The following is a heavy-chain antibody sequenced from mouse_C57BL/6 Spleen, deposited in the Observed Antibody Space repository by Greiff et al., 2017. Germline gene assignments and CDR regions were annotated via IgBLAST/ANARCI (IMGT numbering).Heavy chain of an antibody. CDR2: IYPGDGDT. J-gene: IGHJ3*01. Sequence: VQLQQSGAELVKPGASVKISCKASGYAFSSYWMNWVKQRPGKGLEWIGQIYPGDGDTNYNGKFKGKATLTADKSSSTAYMQLSSLTSEDSAVYFCARGDDYDGNWFAYWGQGTLVTVSA. CDR1: GYAFSSYW. V-gene: IGHV1-80*01. D-gene: IGHD2-4*01. CDR3: ARGDDYDGNWFAY.